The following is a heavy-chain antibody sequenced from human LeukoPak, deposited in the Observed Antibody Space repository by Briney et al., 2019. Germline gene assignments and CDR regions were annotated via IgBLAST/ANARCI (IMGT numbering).Heavy chain of an antibody. V-gene: IGHV4-59*01. Sequence: SETLSLTRTVSGGSISSYYWSWIRQPPGKGLEWIGYIYYSGSTNYNPSLKSRVTISVDTSKNQFSLKLSSVTAADTAVYYCARRANRFDYWGQGTLVTVSS. CDR1: GGSISSYY. D-gene: IGHD1-14*01. J-gene: IGHJ4*02. CDR3: ARRANRFDY. CDR2: IYYSGST.